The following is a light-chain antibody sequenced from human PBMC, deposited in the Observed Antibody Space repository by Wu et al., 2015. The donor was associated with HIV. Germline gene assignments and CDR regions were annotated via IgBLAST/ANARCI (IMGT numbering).Light chain of an antibody. J-gene: IGKJ1*01. CDR2: AAS. CDR3: QQYDKYPWT. Sequence: AIQLTQSPSSLSSSVGDRVTITCRASQGIRNDLGWYQQKPGKAPKLLIYAASSLQSGVPSRFNGSGSDTDFTLTISSLQPDDSATYYCQQYDKYPWTFGPGTKVQI. CDR1: QGIRND. V-gene: IGKV1-6*01.